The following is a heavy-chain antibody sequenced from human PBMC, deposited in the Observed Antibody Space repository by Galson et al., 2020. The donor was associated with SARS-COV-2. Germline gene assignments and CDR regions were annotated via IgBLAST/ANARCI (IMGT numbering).Heavy chain of an antibody. CDR1: GFTFDSFG. CDR2: VSYDATNK. V-gene: IGHV3-30*18. J-gene: IGHJ3*01. Sequence: GESLKISCAASGFTFDSFGMHWVRQPPGKGLEWVAVVSYDATNKYYVDSVKDRFTISRDNSKNTLHLQMNNLRVEDTAVYYCAKGRWGGNYPHDALDFWGQGTMVAFSS. CDR3: AKGRWGGNYPHDALDF. D-gene: IGHD1-7*01.